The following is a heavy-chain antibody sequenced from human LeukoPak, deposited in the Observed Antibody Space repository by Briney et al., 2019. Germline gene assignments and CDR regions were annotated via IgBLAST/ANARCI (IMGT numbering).Heavy chain of an antibody. CDR3: VAGTLGY. V-gene: IGHV1-3*01. J-gene: IGHJ4*02. Sequence: ASVKVSCKTFGFNFITSSIYWVRQAPGQRLEWLGWITVASGNTRYSDNLQGRVTLTRHTSANTLYLDLSDLRSEDTAVYYCVAGTLGYWGQGTLVTVS. D-gene: IGHD3-3*01. CDR2: ITVASGNT. CDR1: GFNFITSS.